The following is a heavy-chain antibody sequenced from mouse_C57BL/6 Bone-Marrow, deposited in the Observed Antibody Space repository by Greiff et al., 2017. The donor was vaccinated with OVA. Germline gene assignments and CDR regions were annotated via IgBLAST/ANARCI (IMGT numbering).Heavy chain of an antibody. Sequence: EVQLQQSGAELVRPGASVKLSCTASSFNIKDDYMHWVKQRPEQGLEWIGWIDPENGDTEYASKFQGKATITADTSSNTAYLQLSSLTSEDTAVYYCTTAISDYWGQGTTLTVSS. CDR1: SFNIKDDY. D-gene: IGHD1-2*01. CDR3: TTAISDY. J-gene: IGHJ2*01. V-gene: IGHV14-4*01. CDR2: IDPENGDT.